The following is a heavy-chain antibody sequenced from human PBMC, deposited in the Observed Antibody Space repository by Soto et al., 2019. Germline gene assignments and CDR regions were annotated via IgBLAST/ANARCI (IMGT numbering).Heavy chain of an antibody. V-gene: IGHV3-21*01. Sequence: SLRLSCAASGFTFSSYSMNWVRQAPGKGLEWVSSISSSSSYIYYADSVKGRFTISRDNAKNSLYLQMNSLRAEDTAVYYCARSMGDYGAFNIWGQGTMVTVSS. CDR2: ISSSSSYI. CDR3: ARSMGDYGAFNI. J-gene: IGHJ3*02. D-gene: IGHD4-17*01. CDR1: GFTFSSYS.